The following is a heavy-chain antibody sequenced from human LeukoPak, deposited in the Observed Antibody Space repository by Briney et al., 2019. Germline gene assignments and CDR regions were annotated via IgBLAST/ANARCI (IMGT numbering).Heavy chain of an antibody. CDR1: GGSISSYY. J-gene: IGHJ5*02. V-gene: IGHV4-59*01. CDR2: IYYSGST. D-gene: IGHD5-12*01. CDR3: ARVRVATISKQNWFDP. Sequence: SETLSLTCTVSGGSISSYYWSWIRQPPGKGLEWIGYIYYSGSTNYNPSLKSRVTISVDTSRNQFSLKLSSVTAADTAVYYCARVRVATISKQNWFDPWGQGTLVTVS.